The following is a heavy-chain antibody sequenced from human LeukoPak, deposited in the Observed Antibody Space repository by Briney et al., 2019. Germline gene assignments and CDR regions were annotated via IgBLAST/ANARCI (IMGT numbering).Heavy chain of an antibody. CDR1: GFTFRSHG. J-gene: IGHJ4*02. CDR2: IKSKADGGTT. CDR3: TTLGAAAADY. D-gene: IGHD6-13*01. V-gene: IGHV3-15*01. Sequence: GRSLRLSCAASGFTFRSHGMQWVRQAPGKGLEWVGRIKSKADGGTTDYAAAVKGRFTISRDDSKNTLYLQMNSLKTEDTAVYYCTTLGAAAADYWGQGTLVTVSS.